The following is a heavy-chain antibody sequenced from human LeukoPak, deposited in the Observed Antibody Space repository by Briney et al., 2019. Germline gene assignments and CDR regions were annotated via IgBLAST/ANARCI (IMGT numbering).Heavy chain of an antibody. CDR2: IYSGGST. CDR3: ARAGPIDY. V-gene: IGHV3-53*01. Sequence: GGSLRLSCAASGFIVSSKYMSWVRQAPGKGLEWVSVIYSGGSTYYAASVEGRFTISRGNSKNTVYLQMNNLRVDDTAVYYCARAGPIDYWGQGILVTVSS. J-gene: IGHJ4*02. CDR1: GFIVSSKY.